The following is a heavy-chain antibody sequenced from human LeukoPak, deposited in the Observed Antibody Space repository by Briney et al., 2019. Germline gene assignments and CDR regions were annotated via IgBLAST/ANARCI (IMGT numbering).Heavy chain of an antibody. CDR2: IYYSGNT. J-gene: IGHJ4*02. CDR3: ARRPGYSYGYGLGGYFDY. V-gene: IGHV4-39*01. D-gene: IGHD5-18*01. Sequence: SETLSLTCTVSGDSISTSNSYWGWIRQPPGKGLEWIGSIYYSGNTYYNASLKSRVTISVDTSKNQFSLKLSSVTAADTAVYYCARRPGYSYGYGLGGYFDYWGQGTLVTVSS. CDR1: GDSISTSNSY.